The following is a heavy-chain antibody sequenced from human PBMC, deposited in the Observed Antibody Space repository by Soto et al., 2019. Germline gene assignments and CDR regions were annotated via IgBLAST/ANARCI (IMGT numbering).Heavy chain of an antibody. CDR1: GFTFSSYA. D-gene: IGHD3-9*01. CDR3: AWERYSSDV. V-gene: IGHV3-30-3*01. J-gene: IGHJ6*02. CDR2: ISYDGSNK. Sequence: GGSLRLSCAASGFTFSSYAMHWVRQAPGKGLEWVAVISYDGSNKYYADSVKGRFTISRDNSKNTLYLQMNSLRAEDTAVYYCAWERYSSDVWGQGTTVTVSS.